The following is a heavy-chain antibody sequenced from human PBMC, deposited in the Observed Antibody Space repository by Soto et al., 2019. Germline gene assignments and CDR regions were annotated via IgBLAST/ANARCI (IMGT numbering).Heavy chain of an antibody. CDR1: GFTFSSYS. CDR3: ARAGVDYYDSLDRPWDY. V-gene: IGHV3-21*01. CDR2: ISSSSSYI. D-gene: IGHD3-22*01. J-gene: IGHJ4*02. Sequence: PGGSLRLSCAASGFTFSSYSMNWVRQAPGKGLEWVSSISSSSSYIYYADSVKGRFTISRDNAKNSLYLQMNSLRAEDTAVYYCARAGVDYYDSLDRPWDYWGQGTLVTVSS.